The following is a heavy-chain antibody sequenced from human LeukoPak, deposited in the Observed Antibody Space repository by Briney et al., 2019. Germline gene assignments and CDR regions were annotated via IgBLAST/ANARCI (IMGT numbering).Heavy chain of an antibody. D-gene: IGHD3-3*01. V-gene: IGHV3-23*01. CDR2: IGGNGVST. CDR1: GFTFSSYA. Sequence: PGGSLRLSCAASGFTFSSYAMSWVRQAPGKGLEWVSGIGGNGVSTYYADSVKGRFTVSRDNSKNTLYLQMNSLRAEDTALYYCARPPSLRFLEWWSFGFWDQGTLVTVSS. J-gene: IGHJ4*02. CDR3: ARPPSLRFLEWWSFGF.